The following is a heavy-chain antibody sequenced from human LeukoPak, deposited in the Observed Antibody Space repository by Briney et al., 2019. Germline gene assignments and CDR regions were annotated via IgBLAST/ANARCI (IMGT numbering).Heavy chain of an antibody. CDR1: GFTFSSYA. CDR3: AMLNPVSSGSFSRY. J-gene: IGHJ4*02. CDR2: ICGDGSCT. Sequence: PGGSLRLSCAASGFTFSSYAMNWVRQAPGKGLEWVSAICGDGSCTFYADSVRGRFIMSRDNLKNTLFLEMNGLRAEDTAIYYCAMLNPVSSGSFSRYWGQGIPVTVSS. V-gene: IGHV3-23*01. D-gene: IGHD3-10*01.